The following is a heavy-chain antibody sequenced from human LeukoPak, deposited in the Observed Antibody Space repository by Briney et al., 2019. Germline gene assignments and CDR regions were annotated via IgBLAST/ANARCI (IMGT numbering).Heavy chain of an antibody. CDR3: ARSGRYYYDSSGYYFYYYYGMDV. J-gene: IGHJ6*02. CDR2: INHSGST. CDR1: GGSFSGYY. Sequence: PSETLSLTCAVYGGSFSGYYWSWIRQPPGKGLEWIGEINHSGSTYYNPSLKSRVTISVDTSKNQFSLKLSSVTAADTAVYYCARSGRYYYDSSGYYFYYYYGMDVWGQGTTVTVSS. D-gene: IGHD3-22*01. V-gene: IGHV4-34*01.